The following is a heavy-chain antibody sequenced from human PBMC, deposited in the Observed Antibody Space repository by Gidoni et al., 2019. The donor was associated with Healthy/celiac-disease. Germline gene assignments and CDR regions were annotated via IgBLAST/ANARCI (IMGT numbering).Heavy chain of an antibody. CDR1: GGSISSSSYY. Sequence: QLQLQESGPGLVKPSETLSLTCTVSGGSISSSSYYWGWIRQPPGKGLEWIGSIYYSGSTYYNPSLKSRVTISVDTSKNQFSLKLSSVTAADTAVYYCAGDYDILTGYSPILPYYFDYWGQGTLVTVSS. J-gene: IGHJ4*02. CDR2: IYYSGST. V-gene: IGHV4-39*02. D-gene: IGHD3-9*01. CDR3: AGDYDILTGYSPILPYYFDY.